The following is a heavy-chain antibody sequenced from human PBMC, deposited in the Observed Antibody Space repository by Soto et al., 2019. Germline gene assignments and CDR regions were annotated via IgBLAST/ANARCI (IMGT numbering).Heavy chain of an antibody. D-gene: IGHD2-15*01. CDR3: ARDAYCSGGNCYRLGDFDY. J-gene: IGHJ4*02. CDR1: GYTFTSYG. Sequence: QVQLVQSGAEVKKPGASVKVSCKASGYTFTSYGLSWVRQAPGQGLEWMGWISAYNGNTNYAQKLQGRVTMTTDTSTSTDYMELRSLRSDDTAVYYCARDAYCSGGNCYRLGDFDYWGQGTLVTVSS. V-gene: IGHV1-18*01. CDR2: ISAYNGNT.